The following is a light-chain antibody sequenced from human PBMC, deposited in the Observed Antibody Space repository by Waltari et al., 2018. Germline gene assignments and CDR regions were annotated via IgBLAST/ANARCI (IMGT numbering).Light chain of an antibody. V-gene: IGLV2-14*01. CDR3: ISFTSSVTYV. CDR1: SSDLGAYKY. J-gene: IGLJ1*01. CDR2: EVS. Sequence: QSALTLPSSVSGSPGQSITISCTGTSSDLGAYKYVSWYQQHPGKAPKLIIYEVSNRPSGVSNRFSGSKSGNTASLSISGLQAEDEADYYCISFTSSVTYVFGTGTRVTVV.